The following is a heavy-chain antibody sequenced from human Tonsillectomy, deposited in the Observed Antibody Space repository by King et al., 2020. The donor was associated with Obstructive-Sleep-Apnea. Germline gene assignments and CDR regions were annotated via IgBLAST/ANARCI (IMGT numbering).Heavy chain of an antibody. CDR1: GYTLTELS. J-gene: IGHJ4*02. D-gene: IGHD3-16*01. CDR2: FDPEDGET. Sequence: QLVQSGAEVKKPGASVKVSCKVSGYTLTELSMHWVRQAPGKWLELMGGFDPEDGETIYAQKFQGRVTMTEATSTDTAYMELSSLRSEDTAVYYCAIDVWGSSVGQGWGQGTLVTVSS. V-gene: IGHV1-24*01. CDR3: AIDVWGSSVGQG.